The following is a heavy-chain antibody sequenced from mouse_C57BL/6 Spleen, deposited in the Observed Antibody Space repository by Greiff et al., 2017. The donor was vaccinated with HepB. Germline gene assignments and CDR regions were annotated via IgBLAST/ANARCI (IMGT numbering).Heavy chain of an antibody. CDR3: ASERQLRLGDY. Sequence: EVHLVESGGGLVKPGGSLKLSCAASGFTFSSYAMSWVRQTPEKRLEWVATISDGGSYTYYPDNVKGRFTISRDNAKNNLYLQMSHLKSEDTAMYYCASERQLRLGDYWGQGTSVTVSS. CDR1: GFTFSSYA. V-gene: IGHV5-4*01. CDR2: ISDGGSYT. D-gene: IGHD3-2*02. J-gene: IGHJ4*01.